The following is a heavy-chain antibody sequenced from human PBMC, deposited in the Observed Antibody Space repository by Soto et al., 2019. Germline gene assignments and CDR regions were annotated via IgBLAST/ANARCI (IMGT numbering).Heavy chain of an antibody. CDR2: IYHSGSS. CDR3: ARDLLDTTVDYYFDS. J-gene: IGHJ4*02. V-gene: IGHV4-30-4*01. Sequence: PSETLSLTGTVSGGSLSSGTYYWSWIRQPPGKGLEWIGYIYHSGSSQSNPSLKSRVTISIDTSKNQFSLELRSVTAADTAVYYCARDLLDTTVDYYFDSWGPGRLVTVSS. D-gene: IGHD4-17*01. CDR1: GGSLSSGTYY.